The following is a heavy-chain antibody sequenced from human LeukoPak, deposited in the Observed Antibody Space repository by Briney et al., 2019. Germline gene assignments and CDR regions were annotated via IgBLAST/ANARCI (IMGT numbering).Heavy chain of an antibody. Sequence: SETLSLTCTVSGDSISSYYWSWIRQPPGKGLEWIGYIYYSGSTKYNPSLKSRVTMSLDTSKSQFSLKLNSVTAADTAVYYCASARLRGSGWLDYWGQGTLVTVSS. CDR2: IYYSGST. V-gene: IGHV4-59*01. D-gene: IGHD6-19*01. CDR1: GDSISSYY. CDR3: ASARLRGSGWLDY. J-gene: IGHJ4*02.